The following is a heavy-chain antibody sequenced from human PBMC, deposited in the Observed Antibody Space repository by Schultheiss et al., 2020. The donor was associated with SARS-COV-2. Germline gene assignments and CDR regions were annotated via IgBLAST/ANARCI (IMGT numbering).Heavy chain of an antibody. CDR3: ARLGMTTVTNNWFDP. D-gene: IGHD4-11*01. CDR2: INHSGST. CDR1: GGSFSGYY. J-gene: IGHJ5*02. Sequence: GSLRLSCAVYGGSFSGYYWSWIRQPPGKGLEWIGEINHSGSTNYNPSLKSRVTISVDTSKNQFSLKLSSVTAADTAVYYCARLGMTTVTNNWFDPWGQGTLVTVSS. V-gene: IGHV4-34*01.